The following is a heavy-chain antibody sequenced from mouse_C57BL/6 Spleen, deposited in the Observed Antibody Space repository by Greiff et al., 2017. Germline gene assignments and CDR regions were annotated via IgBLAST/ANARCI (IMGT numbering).Heavy chain of an antibody. V-gene: IGHV1-81*01. J-gene: IGHJ2*01. D-gene: IGHD2-5*01. CDR3: ARSHSNYPFDY. CDR2: IYPRSGNT. CDR1: GYTFTSYG. Sequence: QVHVKQSGAELARPGASVKLSCKASGYTFTSYGISWVKQRTGQGLEWIGEIYPRSGNTYYNEKFKGKATLTADKSSSTAYMELRSLTSEDSAVYFCARSHSNYPFDYWGQGTTLTVAS.